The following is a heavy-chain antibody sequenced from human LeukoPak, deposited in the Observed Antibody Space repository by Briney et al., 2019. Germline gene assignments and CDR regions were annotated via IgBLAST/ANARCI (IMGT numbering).Heavy chain of an antibody. D-gene: IGHD6-19*01. V-gene: IGHV1-8*01. J-gene: IGHJ6*03. CDR3: ARSAVYYYYYYMDV. CDR1: GYTFTSYD. Sequence: GASVKVSCKASGYTFTSYDINWVRQATGQGLEWMGWMNPNSGNTGYAQKFQGRVTMTRNTSISTAYMELSSLRSDDTAVYYCARSAVYYYYYYMDVWGKGTTVTVSS. CDR2: MNPNSGNT.